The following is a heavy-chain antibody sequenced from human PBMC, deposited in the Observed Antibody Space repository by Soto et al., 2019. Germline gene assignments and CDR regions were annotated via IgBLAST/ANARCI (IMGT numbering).Heavy chain of an antibody. CDR2: IDPSDSYT. J-gene: IGHJ6*02. Sequence: HGESLKISCKGSGYSFTSYWISWVRQMPGKGLEWMGRIDPSDSYTNYIPSFQGHVTISADKSISTAYLQWSSLKASDTAMYYCGRRHNYYYRMDVWGQGTTVTVSS. V-gene: IGHV5-10-1*01. CDR1: GYSFTSYW. CDR3: GRRHNYYYRMDV.